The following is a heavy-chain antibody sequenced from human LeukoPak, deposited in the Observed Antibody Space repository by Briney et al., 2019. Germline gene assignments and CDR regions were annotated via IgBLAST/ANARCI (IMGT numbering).Heavy chain of an antibody. CDR2: INPNSGGT. CDR3: ARERLPLYYYDSSGYRLFDY. D-gene: IGHD3-22*01. V-gene: IGHV1-2*06. J-gene: IGHJ4*02. CDR1: GYTFTGYY. Sequence: GASVKVSCKASGYTFTGYYMHWARQAPGQGLEWMGRINPNSGGTNYAQKFQGRVTMTRDTSISTAYMELSRLRSDDTAVYYCARERLPLYYYDSSGYRLFDYWGQGTLVTVSS.